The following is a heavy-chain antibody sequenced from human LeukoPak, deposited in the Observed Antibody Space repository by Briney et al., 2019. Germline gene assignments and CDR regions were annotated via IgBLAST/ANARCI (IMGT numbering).Heavy chain of an antibody. CDR1: GGSISSYY. D-gene: IGHD3/OR15-3a*01. V-gene: IGHV4-59*01. Sequence: SETLSLTCTVSGGSISSYYWSWIRQPPGKGLEWIGYIYYSGSTNYNPSLKSRVTISVDTSKNQFSLKLSSVTAADKAVYYCARSHSVWTSFDYWGQGTLVTVSS. J-gene: IGHJ4*02. CDR2: IYYSGST. CDR3: ARSHSVWTSFDY.